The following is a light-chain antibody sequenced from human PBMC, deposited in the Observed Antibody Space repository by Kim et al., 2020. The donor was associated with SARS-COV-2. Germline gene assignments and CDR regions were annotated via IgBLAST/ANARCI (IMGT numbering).Light chain of an antibody. V-gene: IGKV3-15*01. CDR1: QSVTSN. CDR2: GAS. CDR3: QQYNRWPPYI. Sequence: SPGERATLACRASQSVTSNLAWYQQRPDQAPRLLIYGASIRATGIPDRFSGSGSGTEFTLTISSLQPEDFALYYCQQYNRWPPYIFGQGTKLEI. J-gene: IGKJ2*01.